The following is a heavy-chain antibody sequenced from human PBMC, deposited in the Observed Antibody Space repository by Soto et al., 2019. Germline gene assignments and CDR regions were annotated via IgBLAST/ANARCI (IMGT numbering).Heavy chain of an antibody. V-gene: IGHV4-59*04. CDR2: IYYSGST. CDR1: GGSISSYY. J-gene: IGHJ4*02. D-gene: IGHD4-17*01. CDR3: ARSMTTVVTLDY. Sequence: SETLSLTCTVSGGSISSYYWSWIRQPPGKGLEWIGYIYYSGSTYYNPSLKSRVTISVDTSKNQFSLKLSSVTAADTAVYYCARSMTTVVTLDYWGQGTLVTVSS.